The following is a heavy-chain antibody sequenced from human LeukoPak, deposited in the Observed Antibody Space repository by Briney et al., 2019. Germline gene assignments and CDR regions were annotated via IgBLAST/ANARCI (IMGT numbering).Heavy chain of an antibody. CDR1: GGSISSSNW. CDR2: IYHSGST. V-gene: IGHV4-4*02. D-gene: IGHD3-10*01. CDR3: ASGTLLLWFGEIAFGI. Sequence: SGTLSLTCAVSGGSISSSNWWSWVRPPPGKGLEWIGEIYHSGSTNYNPSLKSRVTISVDTSKNQFSLKLSSVTAADTAVYYCASGTLLLWFGEIAFGIWGQGTMVTVSS. J-gene: IGHJ3*02.